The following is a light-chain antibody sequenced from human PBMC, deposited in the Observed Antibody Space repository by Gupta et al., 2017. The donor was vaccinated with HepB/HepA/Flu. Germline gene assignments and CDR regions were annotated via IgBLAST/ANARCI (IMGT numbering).Light chain of an antibody. V-gene: IGLV3-9*01. CDR2: RDT. J-gene: IGLJ2*01. CDR1: DIESKN. CDR3: QVWDSSAGVV. Sequence: SYELTQPVSVSMVPGQTASITCGAKDIESKNVHWYQQKPGQAPVLVIYRDTNRPSGIPERFSGSNSGNTATLTISRAQAGDEADYYCQVWDSSAGVVFGGGTKRTVL.